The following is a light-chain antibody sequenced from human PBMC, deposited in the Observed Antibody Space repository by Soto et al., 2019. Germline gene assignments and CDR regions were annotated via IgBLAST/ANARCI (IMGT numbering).Light chain of an antibody. Sequence: EIVLTQSPGTLSLSPGERATLSCRASQSVSSNYLAWYQQKPGLAPRLLIYGASSRATGIPDRFSGSGSGTDFTLTISRLEPEDFAVYYWHHYGSSPPVTFGQGTKLEIK. CDR2: GAS. CDR3: HHYGSSPPVT. V-gene: IGKV3-20*01. J-gene: IGKJ2*01. CDR1: QSVSSNY.